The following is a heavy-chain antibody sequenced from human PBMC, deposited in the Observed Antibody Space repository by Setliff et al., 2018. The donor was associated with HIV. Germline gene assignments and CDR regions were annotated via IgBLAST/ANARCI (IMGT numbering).Heavy chain of an antibody. V-gene: IGHV3-21*01. CDR3: ARESPYDTSGYYFGAFDI. CDR1: GFTFSTHT. CDR2: ISSSGTYI. D-gene: IGHD3-22*01. Sequence: GGSLRLSCAASGFTFSTHTMNWVRQAPGKGLEWVSSISSSGTYIYYADSVKGRFTISRDNAKNSLYLQMNSLRAEDTAVYYCARESPYDTSGYYFGAFDIWGQGTMVTVSS. J-gene: IGHJ3*02.